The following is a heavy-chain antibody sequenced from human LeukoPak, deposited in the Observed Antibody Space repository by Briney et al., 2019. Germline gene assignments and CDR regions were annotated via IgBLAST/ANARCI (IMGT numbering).Heavy chain of an antibody. CDR1: GFIFSSYD. J-gene: IGHJ4*02. Sequence: GGSLRLSCAASGFIFSSYDMHWVRQAPGKGLEWVALMRYDGITKYYADSVKGRFTVSRDNSKKTLYVQMNSLRDDDTAIYYCTKTGGSGSFSDYWGQGTLVTVSS. CDR3: TKTGGSGSFSDY. D-gene: IGHD5-12*01. V-gene: IGHV3-30*02. CDR2: MRYDGITK.